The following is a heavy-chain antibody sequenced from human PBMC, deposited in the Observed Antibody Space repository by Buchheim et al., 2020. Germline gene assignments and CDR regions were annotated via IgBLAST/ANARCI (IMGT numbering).Heavy chain of an antibody. CDR3: GKESLSRGWYTIEH. J-gene: IGHJ4*02. Sequence: DVQLVESGGGLVQPEGSLRLSCAASGFSLTTYGMSWVRQAPGKGLEWVSAINGYATYYADSVKGRFTTSIDRSKNTVYLQVNSLRADDTAVYYCGKESLSRGWYTIEHWGQGTL. D-gene: IGHD6-19*01. CDR2: INGYAT. V-gene: IGHV3-23*04. CDR1: GFSLTTYG.